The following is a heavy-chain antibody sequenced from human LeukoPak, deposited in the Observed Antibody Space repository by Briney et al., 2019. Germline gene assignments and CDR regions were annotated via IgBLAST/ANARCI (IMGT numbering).Heavy chain of an antibody. CDR3: ARHLPDYGDYIGYDY. CDR1: GYNFTTYW. D-gene: IGHD4-17*01. J-gene: IGHJ4*02. CDR2: IYPGDSDT. Sequence: GESLKISCKGSGYNFTTYWIGWVRQMSGKGLEWMGIIYPGDSDTRYSPSFQGQVTISADKSISTAYLQWSSLKASDTAMYYCARHLPDYGDYIGYDYWGQGTLLTVSS. V-gene: IGHV5-51*01.